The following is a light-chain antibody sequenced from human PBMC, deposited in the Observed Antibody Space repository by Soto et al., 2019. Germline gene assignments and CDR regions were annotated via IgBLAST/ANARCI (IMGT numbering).Light chain of an antibody. CDR1: QSVSSTY. Sequence: EIVLTXSPGXLSXSPGERATLSCRASQSVSSTYLAWYQQKPGQAPRLLIYDASTRAAGIPDRFSGSGSGTDFTLTISRLEAEDFAVYYCHQYASSPWTFGQGAKVEIK. V-gene: IGKV3-20*01. J-gene: IGKJ1*01. CDR3: HQYASSPWT. CDR2: DAS.